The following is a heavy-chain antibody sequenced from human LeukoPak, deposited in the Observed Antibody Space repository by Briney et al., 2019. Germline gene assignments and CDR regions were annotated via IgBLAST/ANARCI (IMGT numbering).Heavy chain of an antibody. V-gene: IGHV3-21*04. CDR3: ASQNYYDSSGYYYFYYYYYYMDV. Sequence: GGSLRLSCTVSGFTVSSNSMSWVRQAPGKGLEWVSSISSSSSYIYYADSVKGRFTISRDNAKNSLYLQMNSLRAEDTAVYYCASQNYYDSSGYYYFYYYYYYMDVWGKGTTVTVSS. J-gene: IGHJ6*03. CDR2: ISSSSSYI. D-gene: IGHD3-22*01. CDR1: GFTVSSNS.